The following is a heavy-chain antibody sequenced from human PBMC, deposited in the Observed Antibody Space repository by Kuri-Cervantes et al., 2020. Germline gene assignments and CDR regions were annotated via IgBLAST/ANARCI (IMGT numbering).Heavy chain of an antibody. CDR3: AKGGTTSHCSGGSGYGGYFDY. D-gene: IGHD2-15*01. J-gene: IGHJ4*02. V-gene: IGHV3-33*06. CDR1: GFTFSSYG. CDR2: IWYDGSNK. Sequence: GESLKISCAASGFTFSSYGMHWVLQAPGKGLEWVAVIWYDGSNKYYADSVKGRFTISRDNSKNTLYLQMNSLRAEDTAVYYCAKGGTTSHCSGGSGYGGYFDYWGQGTLVTVSS.